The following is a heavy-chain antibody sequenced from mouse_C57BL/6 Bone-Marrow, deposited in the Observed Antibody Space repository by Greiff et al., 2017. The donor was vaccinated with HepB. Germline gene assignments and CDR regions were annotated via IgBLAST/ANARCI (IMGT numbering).Heavy chain of an antibody. CDR1: GFTFSSYG. CDR2: ISSGGSYT. D-gene: IGHD2-3*01. V-gene: IGHV5-6*01. Sequence: EVQGVESGGDLVKPGGSLKLSCAASGFTFSSYGMSWVRQTPDKRLEWVATISSGGSYTYYPDSVKGRFTISRDNAKNTLYLQMSSLKSEDTAMYYCARRWLLRVFDYWGQGTTLTVSS. J-gene: IGHJ2*01. CDR3: ARRWLLRVFDY.